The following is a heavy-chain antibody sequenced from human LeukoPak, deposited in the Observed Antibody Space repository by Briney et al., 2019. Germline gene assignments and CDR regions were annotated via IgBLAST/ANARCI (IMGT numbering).Heavy chain of an antibody. CDR1: GGSISSYY. V-gene: IGHV4-4*09. CDR2: IYTSGST. Sequence: PWETLSLTCTVSGGSISSYYWSWIRQPPGKGLEWIGCIYTSGSTNYNPSLKSRVTMSVDTSKNQFSLKLSSVTAADTAVYYCASDTTTAWYFGLWGRGTPVTVSS. CDR3: ASDTTTAWYFGL. J-gene: IGHJ2*01. D-gene: IGHD2/OR15-2a*01.